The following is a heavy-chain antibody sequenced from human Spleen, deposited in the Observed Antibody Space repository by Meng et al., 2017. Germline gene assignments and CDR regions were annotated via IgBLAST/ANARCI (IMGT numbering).Heavy chain of an antibody. J-gene: IGHJ4*01. CDR1: GFTFSNAW. CDR2: MKSNVDGGTV. Sequence: GESLKISCAASGFTFSNAWMPWVRQAPGKGLEWIGRMKSNVDGGTVDYAAAVKGRFFISRDDSENTFYLQMNSLKTEDTAFYYCSGHVDYWGPGTLVTVSS. V-gene: IGHV3-15*01. CDR3: SGHVDY.